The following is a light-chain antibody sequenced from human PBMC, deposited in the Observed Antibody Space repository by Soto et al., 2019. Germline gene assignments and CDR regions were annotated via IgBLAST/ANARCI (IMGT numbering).Light chain of an antibody. CDR1: NSDVGSLNS. J-gene: IGLJ1*01. CDR2: EVN. Sequence: SVLSQPASVSRSPGQSITISCPADNSDVGSLNSLSWYQQHPDKTPKLNLHEVNQRPSAHPHRFSGSKSVNTASLTISGLQADFGAEYYRHSYVCSSTAVCATG. V-gene: IGLV2-14*03. CDR3: HSYVCSSTAV.